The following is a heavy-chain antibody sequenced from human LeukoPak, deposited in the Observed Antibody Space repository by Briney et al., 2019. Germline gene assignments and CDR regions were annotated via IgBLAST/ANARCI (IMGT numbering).Heavy chain of an antibody. CDR1: GYTFTTYD. Sequence: ASVKVSCKASGYTFTTYDLNWMRQATGQGLEWMGWMNPNSGYTGYAQKFQGRVTMTRNTSISTAYMELNNLTSEDTAVYYCARRIRGAPTDHWGQGTLVTVSS. D-gene: IGHD3-10*01. V-gene: IGHV1-8*01. CDR2: MNPNSGYT. J-gene: IGHJ4*02. CDR3: ARRIRGAPTDH.